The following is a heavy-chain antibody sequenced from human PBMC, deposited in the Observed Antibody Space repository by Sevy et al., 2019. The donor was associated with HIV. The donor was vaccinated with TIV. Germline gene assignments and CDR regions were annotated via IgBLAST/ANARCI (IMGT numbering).Heavy chain of an antibody. J-gene: IGHJ3*02. V-gene: IGHV3-7*01. CDR2: IKQDGSEK. CDR1: GFTFSSYW. Sequence: RGCLRLSCAASGFTFSSYWMSWVRQAPGKGLEWVANIKQDGSEKYYVDSVKGRFTISRDNAKNSLYLQMNSLRAEDTAAYYCARDRYDGSGSYYNWGAFDIWGQGTMVSVSS. D-gene: IGHD3-10*01. CDR3: ARDRYDGSGSYYNWGAFDI.